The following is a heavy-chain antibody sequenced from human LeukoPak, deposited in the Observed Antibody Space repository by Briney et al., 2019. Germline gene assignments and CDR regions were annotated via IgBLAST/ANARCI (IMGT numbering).Heavy chain of an antibody. D-gene: IGHD2-2*01. Sequence: SETLSLTCTVSGGSISSYYWSWIQQPPGKGLEWIGYIYYSGSTNYNPSLKSRVTISVDTSKNQFSLNLNSVTAADTAVYYCAREPPAATGFDYWGQGTLVTVSS. CDR3: AREPPAATGFDY. CDR2: IYYSGST. CDR1: GGSISSYY. J-gene: IGHJ4*02. V-gene: IGHV4-59*01.